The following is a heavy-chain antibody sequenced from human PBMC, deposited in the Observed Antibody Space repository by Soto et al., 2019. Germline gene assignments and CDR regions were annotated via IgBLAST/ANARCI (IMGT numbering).Heavy chain of an antibody. Sequence: PSETLSLTCTVSGGSISSGGYYWSWIRQHPGKGLEWIGYIYYSGSTYYNPSLKSRVTISVDTSKNQFSLKLSSVTAADTAVYYCARGYDFWRLYWTRYYYYGMDVWGQRTSVTVFS. CDR1: GGSISSGGYY. J-gene: IGHJ6*02. D-gene: IGHD3-3*01. V-gene: IGHV4-31*03. CDR2: IYYSGST. CDR3: ARGYDFWRLYWTRYYYYGMDV.